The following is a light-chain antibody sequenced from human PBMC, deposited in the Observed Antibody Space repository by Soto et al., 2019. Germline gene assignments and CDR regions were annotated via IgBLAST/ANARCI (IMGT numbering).Light chain of an antibody. V-gene: IGLV2-14*01. CDR3: SSKRDSSTLFV. Sequence: QSVPTQPASVSGSPGQSITISCTGTSSDVGAYNYVSWYQHHPGKVPKLLIYEVTNRPSGVSDRFSGSKSGNTAPLTISGLQAEDEADYYCSSKRDSSTLFVFGTGTKVTVL. CDR1: SSDVGAYNY. CDR2: EVT. J-gene: IGLJ1*01.